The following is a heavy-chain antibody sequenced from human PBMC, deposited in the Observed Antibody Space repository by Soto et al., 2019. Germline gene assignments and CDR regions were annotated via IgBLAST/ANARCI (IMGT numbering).Heavy chain of an antibody. D-gene: IGHD6-19*01. CDR1: GGSISSGCHY. CDR2: ISYGGTA. J-gene: IGHJ5*02. Sequence: SGTLSLTCAVSGGSISSGCHYWSWIRQHPGKGLEFIGYISYGGTASYNPSLKSRLTLSIDKAENQFSLKLWYVTAADTAVYYCAAAHMGVAVPKSFRPSGPGTLFSLSS. CDR3: AAAHMGVAVPKSFRP. V-gene: IGHV4-31*11.